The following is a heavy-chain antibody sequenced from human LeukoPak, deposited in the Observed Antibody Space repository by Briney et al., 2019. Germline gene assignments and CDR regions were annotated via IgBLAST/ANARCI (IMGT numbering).Heavy chain of an antibody. V-gene: IGHV1-18*01. Sequence: ASVKVSCKASGYTFTSYGISWVRQAPGQGLEWMGWISAYNGNTNYAQKLQGRVTMTTDTSTSTAYMELSSLRSEDTAVYYCATTTPQLLWFGELSGGFDYWGQGTLVTVSS. D-gene: IGHD3-10*01. J-gene: IGHJ4*02. CDR1: GYTFTSYG. CDR2: ISAYNGNT. CDR3: ATTTPQLLWFGELSGGFDY.